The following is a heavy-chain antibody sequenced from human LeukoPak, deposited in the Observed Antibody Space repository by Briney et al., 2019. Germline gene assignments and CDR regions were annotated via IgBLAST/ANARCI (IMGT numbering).Heavy chain of an antibody. CDR3: ARERYSSSWYSSYYYCYGMDV. CDR2: IPYEGSNK. CDR1: GFTFSSYA. Sequence: GSLRLSRAAAGFTFSSYAVHWVRQAPGNGLGWDAVIPYEGSNKYYAGSVKGRFTISRDNSKNTLYLQMTSLRAEDTAVYYCARERYSSSWYSSYYYCYGMDVWGQGTPVTVSS. D-gene: IGHD6-13*01. V-gene: IGHV3-30-3*01. J-gene: IGHJ6*02.